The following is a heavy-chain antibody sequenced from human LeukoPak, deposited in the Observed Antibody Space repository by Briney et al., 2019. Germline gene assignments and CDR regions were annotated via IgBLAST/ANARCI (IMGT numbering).Heavy chain of an antibody. CDR2: IYTSGST. CDR3: ARGTLYCSGGSCYDGFDI. Sequence: SETLSLTCTVSGGSISSGSYYWSWIRQPAGKGLEWIGRIYTSGSTNYNPSLKSRVTISVDTSKNQFSLKLNSVTAADTAVYYCARGTLYCSGGSCYDGFDIWGQGTMVTVSS. J-gene: IGHJ3*02. CDR1: GGSISSGSYY. V-gene: IGHV4-61*02. D-gene: IGHD2-15*01.